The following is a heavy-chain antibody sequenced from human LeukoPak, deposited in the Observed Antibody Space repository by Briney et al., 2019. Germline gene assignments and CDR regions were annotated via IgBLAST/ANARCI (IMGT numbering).Heavy chain of an antibody. J-gene: IGHJ5*02. V-gene: IGHV3-21*01. CDR3: AREGSSIAAATNWFDP. CDR2: ISSSSSYI. Sequence: PGGYLRLSCAASGFTFSSYSMNWVRQAPGKGLEWVSSISSSSSYIYYADSVKGRFTISRDNAKNSLYLQMNSLRAEDTAVYYCAREGSSIAAATNWFDPWGQGTLVTVSS. CDR1: GFTFSSYS. D-gene: IGHD6-13*01.